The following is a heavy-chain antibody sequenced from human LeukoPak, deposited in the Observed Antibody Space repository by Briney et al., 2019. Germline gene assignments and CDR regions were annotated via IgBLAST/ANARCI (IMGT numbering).Heavy chain of an antibody. Sequence: SETLSLTCAVYGGSFSGYYWSWTRQPPGKGLEWIGEINHSGSTNYNPSLKSRVTISVDTSKNQFSLKLSSVTAADTAVYYCARGTSGNSRVDWGQGTLVTVSS. CDR1: GGSFSGYY. D-gene: IGHD4-23*01. CDR2: INHSGST. V-gene: IGHV4-34*01. CDR3: ARGTSGNSRVD. J-gene: IGHJ4*02.